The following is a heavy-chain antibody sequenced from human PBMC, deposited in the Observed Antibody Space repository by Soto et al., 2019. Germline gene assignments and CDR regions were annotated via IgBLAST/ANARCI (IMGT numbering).Heavy chain of an antibody. V-gene: IGHV3-53*01. CDR3: ARMDPNYDFWSGYYTGGGMDV. Sequence: GGSLRLSCAASGFTVSSNYMSWVRQAPGKGLEWVSVIYSGGSTYYADSVKGRFTISRDNSKNTLYLQMNSLRAEDTAVYYCARMDPNYDFWSGYYTGGGMDVWGQGTTVTVS. CDR1: GFTVSSNY. CDR2: IYSGGST. J-gene: IGHJ6*02. D-gene: IGHD3-3*01.